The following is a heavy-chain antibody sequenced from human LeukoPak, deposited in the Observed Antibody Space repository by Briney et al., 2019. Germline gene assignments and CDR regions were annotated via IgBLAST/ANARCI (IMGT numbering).Heavy chain of an antibody. D-gene: IGHD2-2*01. V-gene: IGHV3-11*01. Sequence: GGSLRLSCAASGFTFSDYYMSWIRQAPGKGLEWVSYISSSCSTIYYADSVKGRFTISRDNAKNSLYLQMNSLRAEDTAVYYCARDARYCSSTSCYALGAFDIWGQGTMVTVSS. J-gene: IGHJ3*02. CDR3: ARDARYCSSTSCYALGAFDI. CDR1: GFTFSDYY. CDR2: ISSSCSTI.